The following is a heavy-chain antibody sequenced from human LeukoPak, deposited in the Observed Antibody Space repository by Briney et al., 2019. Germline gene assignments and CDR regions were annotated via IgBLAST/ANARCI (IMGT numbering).Heavy chain of an antibody. CDR1: GFTFSSYA. CDR2: ISRIGGST. J-gene: IGHJ6*02. CDR3: ARGLLWFGESFPHYGMDV. D-gene: IGHD3-10*01. Sequence: GGFLRLSCAASGFTFSSYAMYWVRQAPGKGLEYVSAISRIGGSTYYANSVKGRFTISRDSSKNTLYLQMGSLRAEDMAVYYCARGLLWFGESFPHYGMDVWGQGTTVTVSS. V-gene: IGHV3-64*01.